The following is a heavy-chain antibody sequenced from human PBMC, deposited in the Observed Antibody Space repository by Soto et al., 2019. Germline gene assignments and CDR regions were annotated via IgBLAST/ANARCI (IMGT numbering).Heavy chain of an antibody. CDR2: ISYDGSNK. CDR3: ATKGWGPTVTTYYYYYGMDV. V-gene: IGHV3-30-3*01. CDR1: GFTFSSYA. Sequence: QVQLVESGGGVVQPGRSLRLSCAASGFTFSSYAMHWVRQAPGKGLEWVAVISYDGSNKYYADSVKGRFTISRDNSKNTLYLQMNSLRAEDTAVYDCATKGWGPTVTTYYYYYGMDVWGQGTTVTVSS. D-gene: IGHD4-17*01. J-gene: IGHJ6*02.